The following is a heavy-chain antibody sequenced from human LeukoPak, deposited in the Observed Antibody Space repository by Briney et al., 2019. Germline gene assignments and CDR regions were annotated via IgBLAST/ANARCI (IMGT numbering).Heavy chain of an antibody. CDR2: INSNSGGT. D-gene: IGHD2-21*02. CDR3: ARGPYCGGDCYSRPFFDY. CDR1: GYTFTGYY. J-gene: IGHJ4*02. V-gene: IGHV1-2*02. Sequence: ASVKVSCTASGYTFTGYYMHWVRQAPGQGLEWMGWINSNSGGTNYAQKFQGRVTMTRDTSISTAYMEVSTLRSDDTAVYYCARGPYCGGDCYSRPFFDYWGQGALVTVSS.